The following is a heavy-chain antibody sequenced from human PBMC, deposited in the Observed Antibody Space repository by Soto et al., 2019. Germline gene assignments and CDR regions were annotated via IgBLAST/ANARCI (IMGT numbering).Heavy chain of an antibody. Sequence: SKPMSLTCTVSGGSISSGGYYWSWIRQHPGKGLEWIGYIYYSGTTYYNPPLKSRVTMSLDTSKNQFSLKLNSATAADTAVYYCARYGLLRYGHSTYYFDFRGQGTLVPVSS. CDR2: IYYSGTT. D-gene: IGHD3-9*01. J-gene: IGHJ4*02. V-gene: IGHV4-31*03. CDR3: ARYGLLRYGHSTYYFDF. CDR1: GGSISSGGYY.